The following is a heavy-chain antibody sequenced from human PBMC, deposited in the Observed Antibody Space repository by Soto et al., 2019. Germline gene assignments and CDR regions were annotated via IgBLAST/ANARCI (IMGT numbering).Heavy chain of an antibody. CDR2: ISSDGQTK. D-gene: IGHD6-19*01. Sequence: GGSVRLSCVASGFSFSTFGIHWVRQAPGKGLEWVGVISSDGQTKYYADSVKGRFTISRDNSKNTLYLQMDNLRPEDTAVYYCAKEIAVAGDLDYWGHGT. CDR1: GFSFSTFG. V-gene: IGHV3-30*18. CDR3: AKEIAVAGDLDY. J-gene: IGHJ4*01.